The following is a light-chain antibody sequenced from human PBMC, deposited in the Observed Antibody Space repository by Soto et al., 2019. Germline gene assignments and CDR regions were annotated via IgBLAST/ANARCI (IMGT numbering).Light chain of an antibody. J-gene: IGKJ1*01. CDR3: QQYCDSPPT. Sequence: EIVLTQSPGTLSLSPGESATLSCRASQSVSSNSLAWYRRNPGQPPSLLIYGTSTSATDIPRRFSGSGSGTDFTLTITRLEPEDFAVYFCQQYCDSPPTFGQGTKVEVQ. CDR2: GTS. V-gene: IGKV3-20*01. CDR1: QSVSSNS.